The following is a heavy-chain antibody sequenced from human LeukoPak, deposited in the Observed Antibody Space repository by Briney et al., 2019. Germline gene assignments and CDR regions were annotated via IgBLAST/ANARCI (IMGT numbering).Heavy chain of an antibody. D-gene: IGHD3-22*01. V-gene: IGHV4-4*09. J-gene: IGHJ4*02. CDR1: GGSFGPFS. CDR3: ARAVPYNPYDSSGYYRGIDY. CDR2: IQASGDT. Sequence: SETLSLSCTLSGGSFGPFSWSWVRQPPGKGLEWIGYIQASGDTSFNGALKSRVTFSLDTSKSEFSLTLRSVTAADTALYYCARAVPYNPYDSSGYYRGIDYWGQGTLVTVSS.